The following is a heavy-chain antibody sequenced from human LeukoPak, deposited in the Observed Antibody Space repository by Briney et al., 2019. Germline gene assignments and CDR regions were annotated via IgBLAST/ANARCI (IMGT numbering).Heavy chain of an antibody. Sequence: GGSLRLSCAASGFTFTKYAMSWVRQAAGKGLEWVSAIGGSGTKTFYAESVKGRFTISRDNSNNILFLQMDSLRAEDTAVYYCAKWQDVIHWGYFDSWGQGTLVTVS. V-gene: IGHV3-23*01. CDR3: AKWQDVIHWGYFDS. J-gene: IGHJ4*02. CDR1: GFTFTKYA. CDR2: IGGSGTKT. D-gene: IGHD3-16*01.